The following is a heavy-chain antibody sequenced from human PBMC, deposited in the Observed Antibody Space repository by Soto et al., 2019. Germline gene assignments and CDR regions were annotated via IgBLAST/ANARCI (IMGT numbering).Heavy chain of an antibody. Sequence: QLQLQESGPGLVKPSETLSLTCTVSGDSISTSGYYWGWVRQPPGKGLEGVGTIYYSGSTYYNPSLKSPGTISIHTSENQFSLKLTSVTAADTAVYYCARLGGVVAASDFDYWGQGTLVTVSS. J-gene: IGHJ4*02. CDR2: IYYSGST. CDR3: ARLGGVVAASDFDY. D-gene: IGHD2-15*01. CDR1: GDSISTSGYY. V-gene: IGHV4-39*01.